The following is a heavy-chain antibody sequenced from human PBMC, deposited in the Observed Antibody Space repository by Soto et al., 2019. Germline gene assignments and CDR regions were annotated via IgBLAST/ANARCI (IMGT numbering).Heavy chain of an antibody. CDR2: TIPIFGTA. D-gene: IGHD2-15*01. CDR1: GGTFSSYA. Sequence: SVKVSCKASGGTFSSYAISWVRQAPGQGLEWMGGTIPIFGTANYGQKFQGRVTITADESTSTAYMELRSLRSEDTAVYYCAGGECSGGSCYSPRPYAFDYWGQGTQVTLSS. V-gene: IGHV1-69*13. J-gene: IGHJ4*02. CDR3: AGGECSGGSCYSPRPYAFDY.